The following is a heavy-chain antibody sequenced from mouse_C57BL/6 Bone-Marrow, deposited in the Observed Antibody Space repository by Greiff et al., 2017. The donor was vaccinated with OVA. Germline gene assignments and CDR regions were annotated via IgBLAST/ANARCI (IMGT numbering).Heavy chain of an antibody. Sequence: LVESGAELARPGASVKLSCKASGYTFTSYGISWVKQRTGQGLEWIGEIYPRSGNTYYNEKFKGKATLTADKSSSTAYMELRSLTSEDSAVYFCARGSSYGDYAMDYWGQGTSVTVSS. V-gene: IGHV1-81*01. CDR3: ARGSSYGDYAMDY. CDR1: GYTFTSYG. J-gene: IGHJ4*01. D-gene: IGHD1-1*01. CDR2: IYPRSGNT.